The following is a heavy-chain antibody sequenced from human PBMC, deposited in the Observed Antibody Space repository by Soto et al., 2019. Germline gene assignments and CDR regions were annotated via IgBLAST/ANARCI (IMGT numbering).Heavy chain of an antibody. CDR3: ARSIVVVTAADY. V-gene: IGHV1-3*01. J-gene: IGHJ4*02. CDR1: GYTFTSYA. Sequence: QVQLVQSGAEVKKPGASVKVSCKASGYTFTSYAMHWVRQAPGQRLEWMGWINAGNGNTKYSQKFQGRVTITRDTSASTAYMELGRLRSEDTAVYYCARSIVVVTAADYWGQGTLVTVSS. D-gene: IGHD2-21*02. CDR2: INAGNGNT.